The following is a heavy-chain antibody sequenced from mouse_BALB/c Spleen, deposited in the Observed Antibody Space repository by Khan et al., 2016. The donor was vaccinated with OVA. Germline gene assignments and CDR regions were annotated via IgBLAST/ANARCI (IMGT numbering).Heavy chain of an antibody. D-gene: IGHD2-2*01. CDR3: TSGGYGGFAS. CDR2: INPSNGDT. V-gene: IGHV1S81*02. CDR1: GYTFTSYY. J-gene: IGHJ3*01. Sequence: QVQLKQPGAELVKPGASVKLSCKASGYTFTSYYMYWVKQRPGQGLEWIGEINPSNGDTYFNEKFKNKATLTVDKSSSTTYMQLSSLTSEDSAVSYCTSGGYGGFASWGQGTLVTVSA.